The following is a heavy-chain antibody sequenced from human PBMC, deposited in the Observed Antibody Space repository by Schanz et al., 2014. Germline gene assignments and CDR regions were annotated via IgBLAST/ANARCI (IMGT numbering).Heavy chain of an antibody. V-gene: IGHV1-2*02. Sequence: QLVQSGAEVKNPGASVTVSCKASGYTFSSHYMHWVRQAPGQGLEWLGWINPNSGATSSAQKFQGRVTMTWDRSISTANMELSRLRSDDTAVYYCARENKDYDSILNKFFHYGLDLWGQGTTVTVSS. CDR1: GYTFSSHY. CDR3: ARENKDYDSILNKFFHYGLDL. J-gene: IGHJ6*02. CDR2: INPNSGAT. D-gene: IGHD3-3*02.